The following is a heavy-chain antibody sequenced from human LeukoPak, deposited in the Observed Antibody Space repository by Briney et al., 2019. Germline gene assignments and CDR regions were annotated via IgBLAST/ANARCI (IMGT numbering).Heavy chain of an antibody. CDR3: AKFGRSPVAVVTASIKRRGDYWYFDL. V-gene: IGHV3-23*01. Sequence: GGSLRLSCAPSGFTFSSYGMHWVRQAPGKGLEWVSSISDSGGSTYYADSVKGRFTFSRDNSKNTLYLQMNSLRAEDTAVYYCAKFGRSPVAVVTASIKRRGDYWYFDLWGRGTLVTVSS. CDR1: GFTFSSYG. CDR2: ISDSGGST. D-gene: IGHD2-21*02. J-gene: IGHJ2*01.